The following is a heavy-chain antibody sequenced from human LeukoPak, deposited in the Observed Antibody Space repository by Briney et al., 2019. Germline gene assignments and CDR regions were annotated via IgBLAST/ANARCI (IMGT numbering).Heavy chain of an antibody. V-gene: IGHV3-7*01. D-gene: IGHD1-1*01. CDR3: ARDGIERPLGY. J-gene: IGHJ4*02. Sequence: GGSLRLSCAGSGFTFSGYWMSWVRQAPGKGLEWVANIKQDGSEKYYVGSVKGRFTISRDNAKNSLYLQMDSLRVEDTAVYYCARDGIERPLGYWGQGTLVTVSS. CDR1: GFTFSGYW. CDR2: IKQDGSEK.